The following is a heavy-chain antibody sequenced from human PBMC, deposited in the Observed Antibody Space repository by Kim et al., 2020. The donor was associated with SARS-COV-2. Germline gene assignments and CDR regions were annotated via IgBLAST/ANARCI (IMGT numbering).Heavy chain of an antibody. Sequence: HSRSANYNPSLKSRVTISIDTSNNQFSLKMNSVTAADTAIYYCARYDFWSRGTLVTVSS. CDR2: HSRSA. V-gene: IGHV4-34*01. J-gene: IGHJ4*02. D-gene: IGHD3-3*01. CDR3: ARYDF.